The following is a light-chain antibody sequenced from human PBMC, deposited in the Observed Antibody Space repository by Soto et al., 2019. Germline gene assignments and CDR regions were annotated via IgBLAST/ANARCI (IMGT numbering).Light chain of an antibody. CDR1: SSTIGAGYD. V-gene: IGLV1-40*01. Sequence: QSALTQPPSVSGTPGQTVTISCTGSSSTIGAGYDVHWYQQFPGTAPKLLVFANNNRPAGVPDRFSRSKSGTSASLAITGLQAEDEATYYCQSYHTSLTGVFGTGTKVTVL. J-gene: IGLJ1*01. CDR3: QSYHTSLTGV. CDR2: ANN.